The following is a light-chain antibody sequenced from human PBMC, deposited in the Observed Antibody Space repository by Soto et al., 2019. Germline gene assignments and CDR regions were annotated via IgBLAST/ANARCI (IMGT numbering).Light chain of an antibody. V-gene: IGKV1-33*01. Sequence: DIQMTQSPSSLSASVGDRVTITCQASHDIRDYLHWYQQKPGKAPNLLIYEASNLETGVPSRFSGSGSGTEFTVTISSLQPEDIATYYCQQYENLPSFGQGTTLAIK. CDR2: EAS. CDR3: QQYENLPS. CDR1: HDIRDY. J-gene: IGKJ2*01.